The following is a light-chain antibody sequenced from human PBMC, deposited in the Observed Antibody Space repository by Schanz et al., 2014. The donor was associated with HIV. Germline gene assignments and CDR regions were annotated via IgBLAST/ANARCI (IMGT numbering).Light chain of an antibody. CDR1: SSNIGSNT. V-gene: IGLV1-44*01. Sequence: QSVLTQPPSASGTPGQRVTISCSGSSSNIGSNTVNWYQQLPGTAPKLLIYSNNQRPSGVPDRFSGSKSGTSASLVISGLQSEDEADYNCAAWDDSLNGWVFGGGTKLTVL. J-gene: IGLJ3*02. CDR2: SNN. CDR3: AAWDDSLNGWV.